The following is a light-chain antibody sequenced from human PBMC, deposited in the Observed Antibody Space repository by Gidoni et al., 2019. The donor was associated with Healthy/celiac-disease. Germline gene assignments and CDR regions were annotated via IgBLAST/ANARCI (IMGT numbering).Light chain of an antibody. Sequence: QSALTHPRSVSGSPGQSVTISCTGTRSDVCGYTYFSWYQQPPGKAPNLMIYDVSKRPSGVPDRFSGSKSGNTASLTISGLQAEDEADYYCCSYAGSYTYAFGTGTKVTGL. V-gene: IGLV2-11*01. CDR2: DVS. J-gene: IGLJ1*01. CDR1: RSDVCGYTY. CDR3: CSYAGSYTYA.